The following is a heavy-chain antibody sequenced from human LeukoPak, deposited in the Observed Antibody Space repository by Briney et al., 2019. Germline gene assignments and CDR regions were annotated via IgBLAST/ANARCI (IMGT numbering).Heavy chain of an antibody. Sequence: SETLSLTCSVSGGSISSYYWSWIRQPPGKGLEWIGYIYYSGSTNYNPSLKSRVTISVDTSKNQFSLKLSSATAADTAMYYCARHTFGGVIASFDYWGQGTLVTVSS. CDR2: IYYSGST. J-gene: IGHJ4*02. CDR3: ARHTFGGVIASFDY. D-gene: IGHD3-16*02. V-gene: IGHV4-59*01. CDR1: GGSISSYY.